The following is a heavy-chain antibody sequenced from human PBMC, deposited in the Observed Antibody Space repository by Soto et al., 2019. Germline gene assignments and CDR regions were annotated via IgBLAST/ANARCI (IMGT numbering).Heavy chain of an antibody. CDR1: GFTFSIYA. Sequence: QVQLVESGGGVVQPGRSLRLSCAASGFTFSIYAMHWVRQAPGKGLEWVAVISYDGSNKYYADSVKGRFTISRDNSKNTVYLQMNGRRAEDWVVYYGGRDYSEGWFAPWGQGPLSTVSS. CDR2: ISYDGSNK. D-gene: IGHD2-21*01. V-gene: IGHV3-30-3*01. J-gene: IGHJ5*02. CDR3: GRDYSEGWFAP.